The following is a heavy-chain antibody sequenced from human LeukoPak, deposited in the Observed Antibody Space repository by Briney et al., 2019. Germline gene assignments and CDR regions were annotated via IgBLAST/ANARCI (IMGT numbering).Heavy chain of an antibody. CDR2: IDYRGTT. Sequence: SETLSLTCTVSGGSVSSSDPYWVWVRQPPGEGLEWIGSIDYRGTTYYNPSLKSRPTISVDTSKNQFSLKMTSVTAADTAVYYCARRGLVVVPLWGQGTLVTVSS. V-gene: IGHV4-39*01. J-gene: IGHJ4*02. CDR3: ARRGLVVVPL. D-gene: IGHD2-21*01. CDR1: GGSVSSSDPY.